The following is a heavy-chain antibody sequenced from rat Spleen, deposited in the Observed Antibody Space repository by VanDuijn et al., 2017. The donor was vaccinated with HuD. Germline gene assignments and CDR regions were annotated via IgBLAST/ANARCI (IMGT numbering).Heavy chain of an antibody. CDR3: ATDYPGIKDLYNWFAY. CDR1: GFTFSTNW. Sequence: EVQLVESGGGLVQPGGPLKLSCAASGFTFSTNWLNWIRQAPKKGLEWVASISYEGSATYYGDSVKGRFTISRDNAKSTLYLQMDSLRSEDTATYYCATDYPGIKDLYNWFAYWGQGTLVTVSS. J-gene: IGHJ3*01. D-gene: IGHD1-4*01. CDR2: ISYEGSAT. V-gene: IGHV5-22*01.